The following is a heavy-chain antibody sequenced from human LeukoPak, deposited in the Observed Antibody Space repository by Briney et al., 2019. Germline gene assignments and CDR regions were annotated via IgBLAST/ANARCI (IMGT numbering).Heavy chain of an antibody. D-gene: IGHD6-6*01. CDR2: ISGSGGST. J-gene: IGHJ4*02. V-gene: IGHV3-23*01. CDR1: GFTFTNYA. CDR3: ARVISTSSFVFDY. Sequence: GGSLRLSCAASGFTFTNYAMSWVRQAPGEGLEWVSAISGSGGSTYYADSVKGRFTISRDSSTRTLYLQMNSLRVEDTALYFCARVISTSSFVFDYWGQGTLVTVSS.